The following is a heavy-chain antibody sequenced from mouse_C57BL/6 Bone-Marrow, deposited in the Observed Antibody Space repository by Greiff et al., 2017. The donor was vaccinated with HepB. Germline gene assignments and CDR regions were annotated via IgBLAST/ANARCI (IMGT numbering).Heavy chain of an antibody. J-gene: IGHJ2*01. CDR3: TRKCDSYYFDY. Sequence: LQESGAELVRPGASVTLSCKASGYTFTDYEMHWVKQTPVHGLEWIGAIDPETGGTAYNQKFKGKAILTADKSSSTAYMKLRSLTSEDSAVYYCTRKCDSYYFDYWGQGTTLTVSS. V-gene: IGHV1-15*01. CDR2: IDPETGGT. D-gene: IGHD2-4*01. CDR1: GYTFTDYE.